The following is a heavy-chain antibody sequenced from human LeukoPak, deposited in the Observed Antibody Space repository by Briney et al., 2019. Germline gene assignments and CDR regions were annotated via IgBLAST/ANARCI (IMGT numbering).Heavy chain of an antibody. D-gene: IGHD3-3*01. CDR2: IYYSGST. V-gene: IGHV4-59*01. CDR3: AREGSGFWSGNFDY. CDR1: GGSISSYY. J-gene: IGHJ4*02. Sequence: SETLSLTCTVSGGSISSYYWSWIRQPPGKGLEWIGYIYYSGSTNYNPSLKSRVTISVDTSKNQFSLKLSSVTAADTAVYYCAREGSGFWSGNFDYWGQGTLVTVSS.